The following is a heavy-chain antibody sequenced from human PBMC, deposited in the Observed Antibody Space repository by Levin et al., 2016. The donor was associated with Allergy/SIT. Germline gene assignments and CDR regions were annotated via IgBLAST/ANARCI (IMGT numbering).Heavy chain of an antibody. CDR1: GFIFSNAW. D-gene: IGHD3-3*01. CDR3: TTLGTNFAPDSTPWHAFDV. J-gene: IGHJ3*01. CDR2: VKRKIDGGTI. V-gene: IGHV3-15*01. Sequence: GESLKISCAASGFIFSNAWMSWVRQAPGKGLEWVGRVKRKIDGGTIDYAAPVEGRFIISRDDSRNTMDLQMNSLKTEDTAVYYCTTLGTNFAPDSTPWHAFDVWGQGTVVTVSS.